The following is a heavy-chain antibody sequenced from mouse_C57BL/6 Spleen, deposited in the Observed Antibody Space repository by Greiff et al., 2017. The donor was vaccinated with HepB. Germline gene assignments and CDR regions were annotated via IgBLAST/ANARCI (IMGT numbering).Heavy chain of an antibody. CDR1: GFTFSDYG. CDR3: ARGDYYGLDY. Sequence: EVQGVESGGGLVKPGGSLKLSCAASGFTFSDYGMHWVRQAPEQGLEWVAYISSGSSTIYYADTVKGRFTNSRDKAKNTLFLQMTSLRSENTAMYYCARGDYYGLDYWGQGTTLTVSS. CDR2: ISSGSSTI. J-gene: IGHJ2*01. D-gene: IGHD1-2*01. V-gene: IGHV5-17*01.